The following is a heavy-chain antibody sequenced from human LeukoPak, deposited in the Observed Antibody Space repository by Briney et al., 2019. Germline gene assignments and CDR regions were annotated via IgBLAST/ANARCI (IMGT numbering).Heavy chain of an antibody. V-gene: IGHV3-33*01. CDR2: VWYDGNNK. Sequence: PGGSLRLSCAASGFSFSTYGMHWVRQAPGKGLEWVAVVWYDGNNKYYADSVKGRFTISRDNAMNSLYLQMNSLRADDTAVYYCAREYCSGGTCYLPGYWGQGTLVTVSS. CDR3: AREYCSGGTCYLPGY. J-gene: IGHJ4*02. D-gene: IGHD2-15*01. CDR1: GFSFSTYG.